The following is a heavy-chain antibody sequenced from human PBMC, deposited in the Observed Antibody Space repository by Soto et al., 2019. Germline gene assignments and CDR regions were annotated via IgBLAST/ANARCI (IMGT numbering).Heavy chain of an antibody. CDR2: INPNSGGT. D-gene: IGHD3-10*01. CDR3: ARDGSPPFYGSGKVHYYYYGMDV. CDR1: GYTFTGYY. Sequence: ASVKVSCKASGYTFTGYYMHWVRQAPGQGLEWMGWINPNSGGTNYAQKFQGWVTMTRDTSISTAYMELCRLRSDVTAVYYCARDGSPPFYGSGKVHYYYYGMDVWGQGTTVTVSS. V-gene: IGHV1-2*04. J-gene: IGHJ6*02.